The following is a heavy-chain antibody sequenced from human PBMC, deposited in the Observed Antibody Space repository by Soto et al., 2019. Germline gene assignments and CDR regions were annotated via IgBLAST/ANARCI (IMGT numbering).Heavy chain of an antibody. CDR1: GFTFSSYG. CDR3: AKEGQTDRDYYYYGMDV. J-gene: IGHJ6*02. CDR2: ISYDGSNK. V-gene: IGHV3-30*18. Sequence: QVQLVESGGGVVQPGRSLRLSCAASGFTFSSYGMHWVRQAPGKGLEWVAVISYDGSNKYYADSVKGRFTISRDNSKNTLYLQMNSLRAEDTAVYYCAKEGQTDRDYYYYGMDVWGQGTTVTVSS.